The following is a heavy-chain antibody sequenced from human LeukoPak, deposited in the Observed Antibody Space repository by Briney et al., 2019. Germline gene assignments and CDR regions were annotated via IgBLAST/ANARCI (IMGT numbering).Heavy chain of an antibody. CDR2: IKQDGSEK. CDR3: ARDLSLDY. Sequence: GRSLRLSCAASGFTFRRYWMSWVRQAPGKGREWVANIKQDGSEKNYVDSMKGRFTISRDNAKNSLHLQMNSLRAEDKAVYYCARDLSLDYWGPGTLVTVSS. V-gene: IGHV3-7*01. CDR1: GFTFRRYW. J-gene: IGHJ4*02.